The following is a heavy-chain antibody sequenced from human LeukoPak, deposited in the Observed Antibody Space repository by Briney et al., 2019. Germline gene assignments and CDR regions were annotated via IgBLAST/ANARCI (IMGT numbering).Heavy chain of an antibody. J-gene: IGHJ4*02. D-gene: IGHD3-22*01. CDR1: GYIFTDYY. CDR3: ARDPDDSSDSHFDY. V-gene: IGHV1-2*02. Sequence: ALVKVSCNASGYIFTDYYMHWVRQAPGQGLEWMGWIKANSGGTKYAQKFQGRVTMTRDTSISTAYMELSRLRSDDMAVYYCARDPDDSSDSHFDYWGQGTLVTVSS. CDR2: IKANSGGT.